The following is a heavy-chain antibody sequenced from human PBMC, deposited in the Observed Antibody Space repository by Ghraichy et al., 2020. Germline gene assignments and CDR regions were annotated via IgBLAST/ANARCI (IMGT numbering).Heavy chain of an antibody. CDR2: ITYIDSTT. D-gene: IGHD5-18*01. J-gene: IGHJ6*02. CDR1: GVTFNIYA. V-gene: IGHV3-23*01. CDR3: AKDVRETFGYGFYGMDV. Sequence: GGSLRLSCAASGVTFNIYAMSWVRQAPGKGLEWVSGITYIDSTTYYANSVKGRFTISRDNSNNTVSLQMNSLRAEDTAVYYCAKDVRETFGYGFYGMDVWGQGTTVTVSS.